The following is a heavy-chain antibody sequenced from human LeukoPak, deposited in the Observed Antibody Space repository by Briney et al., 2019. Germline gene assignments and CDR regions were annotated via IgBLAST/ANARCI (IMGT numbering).Heavy chain of an antibody. V-gene: IGHV4-4*07. CDR2: IYTSGST. CDR1: GGSISSYY. D-gene: IGHD3-22*01. CDR3: ARDEYYYDSSGYYYSDY. J-gene: IGHJ4*02. Sequence: SQTLSLTCTVSGGSISSYYWSWIRQPAGKGLEWIGCIYTSGSTNYNPSLKSRVTMSVDTSKNQFSLKLSSVTAADTAVYYCARDEYYYDSSGYYYSDYWGQGTLVTVSS.